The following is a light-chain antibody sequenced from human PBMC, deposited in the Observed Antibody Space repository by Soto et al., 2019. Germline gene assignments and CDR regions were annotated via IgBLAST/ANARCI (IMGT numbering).Light chain of an antibody. Sequence: DIQMTQSPSTLSASVGDRVTITCRASQSISSWLAWYQQKPGKAPKLLIYDASSLESGVPSRFSGSGSGTDFTLTIRSLQAEDVAVYYCQQYYSTPPWTFGQGTKVDIK. J-gene: IGKJ1*01. CDR2: DAS. CDR3: QQYYSTPPWT. V-gene: IGKV1-5*01. CDR1: QSISSW.